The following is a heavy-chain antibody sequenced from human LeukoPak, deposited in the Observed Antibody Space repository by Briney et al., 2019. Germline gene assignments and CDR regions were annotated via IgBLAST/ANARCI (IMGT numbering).Heavy chain of an antibody. CDR1: GFTFSSYW. CDR2: IKQDGSGK. Sequence: GGSLRLSCAASGFTFSSYWMSWVRQAPGKGLEWVANIKQDGSGKYYVDSVKGRFTISRDNAKNSLYLQMNSLSAEDTAVYYCASSHFGGLYYYYYMDVWGKGATVTVSS. D-gene: IGHD3-10*01. J-gene: IGHJ6*03. CDR3: ASSHFGGLYYYYYMDV. V-gene: IGHV3-7*01.